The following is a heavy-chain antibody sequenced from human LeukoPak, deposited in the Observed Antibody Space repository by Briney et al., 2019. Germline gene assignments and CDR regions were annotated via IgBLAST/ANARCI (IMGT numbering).Heavy chain of an antibody. CDR3: ARAIAVVDY. CDR2: ISPSGDVT. V-gene: IGHV1-46*01. D-gene: IGHD6-19*01. J-gene: IGHJ4*02. Sequence: ASAKVSCKASGYTFTSYYMHWVRQAPGQGLEWMGIISPSGDVTSYAQKFQGRVTMTRDTSTSTAYMELSRLRSDDTAVYFCARAIAVVDYWGQGTLVTVSS. CDR1: GYTFTSYY.